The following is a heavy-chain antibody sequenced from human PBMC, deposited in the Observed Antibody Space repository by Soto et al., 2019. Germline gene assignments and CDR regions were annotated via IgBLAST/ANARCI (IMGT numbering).Heavy chain of an antibody. CDR3: AREVVGATTKTGMRIDY. V-gene: IGHV4-39*02. CDR1: GDSISSSRYS. Sequence: QLQLQESGPGLVKPSETLSLTCTVSGDSISSSRYSWGWIRQPPGKGLEWIGSIYYSGSTYYNPSLKSRVTISVDTSQNQFSLKLSSVTAADTAVYYCAREVVGATTKTGMRIDYWGQGTLVTVSS. CDR2: IYYSGST. D-gene: IGHD1-26*01. J-gene: IGHJ4*02.